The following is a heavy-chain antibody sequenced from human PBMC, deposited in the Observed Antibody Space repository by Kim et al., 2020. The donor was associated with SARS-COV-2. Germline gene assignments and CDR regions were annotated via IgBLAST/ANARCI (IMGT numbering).Heavy chain of an antibody. V-gene: IGHV3-30-3*01. CDR2: ISYDGSNK. CDR1: GFTFSSYA. J-gene: IGHJ6*01. CDR3: ARERFPKYSSSWYGRNY. Sequence: GGSLRLSCAASGFTFSSYAMHWVRQAPGKGLEWVAVISYDGSNKYYADSVKGRFTISRDNSKNTLYLQMNSLRAEDTAVYYCARERFPKYSSSWYGRNY. D-gene: IGHD6-13*01.